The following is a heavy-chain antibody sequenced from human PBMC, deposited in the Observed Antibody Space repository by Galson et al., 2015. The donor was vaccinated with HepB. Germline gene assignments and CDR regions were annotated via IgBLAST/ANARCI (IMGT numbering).Heavy chain of an antibody. CDR2: IWYDGSNK. J-gene: IGHJ4*02. CDR1: GFTFSSYG. Sequence: SLRLSCAASGFTFSSYGMHWVRQAPGKGLEWVAVIWYDGSNKYYADSVKGRFTISRDNSKNTLYLQMNSLRAEDTAVYYCARGDDSRMIHEQPYFDYWGQGTLVTVSS. D-gene: IGHD1/OR15-1a*01. CDR3: ARGDDSRMIHEQPYFDY. V-gene: IGHV3-33*08.